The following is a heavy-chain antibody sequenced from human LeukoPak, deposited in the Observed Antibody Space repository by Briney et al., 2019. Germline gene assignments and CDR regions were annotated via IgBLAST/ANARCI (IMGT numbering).Heavy chain of an antibody. CDR2: IYHSGST. D-gene: IGHD1-7*01. J-gene: IGHJ4*02. Sequence: SETLSLTCTVSGYSISSGYYWGWIRQPPGKGLEWIGSIYHSGSTYYNPSLKSRVTISVDTSKNQFSLKLSSVTAADTAVYYCACRQTGTTAPFDYWGQGTLVTVSS. CDR1: GYSISSGYY. CDR3: ACRQTGTTAPFDY. V-gene: IGHV4-38-2*02.